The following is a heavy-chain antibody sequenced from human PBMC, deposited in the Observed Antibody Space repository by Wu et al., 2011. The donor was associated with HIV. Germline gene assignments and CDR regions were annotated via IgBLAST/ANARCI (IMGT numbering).Heavy chain of an antibody. V-gene: IGHV1-2*02. D-gene: IGHD2-8*01. CDR3: LTAINGVVY. CDR1: GYIFVNQY. Sequence: QVQLVQSVVDVRKPGASVKVSCKASGYIFVNQYLHWVRQAPGQGLEWMGWLSPNNGATNYAQRFQDRVSMTGDTSSTTAYMELRRLTSQDTAMYFCLTAINGVVYWGQGTLVTVSS. CDR2: LSPNNGAT. J-gene: IGHJ4*02.